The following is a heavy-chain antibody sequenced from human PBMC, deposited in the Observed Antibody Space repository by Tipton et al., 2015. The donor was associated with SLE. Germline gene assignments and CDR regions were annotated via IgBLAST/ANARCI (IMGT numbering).Heavy chain of an antibody. D-gene: IGHD7-27*01. CDR3: ASPTNWGPYYLDY. CDR2: INQDGSEK. V-gene: IGHV3-7*01. J-gene: IGHJ4*02. CDR1: GFTFDNFW. Sequence: GSLRLSCAGSGFTFDNFWMSWVRQAPGKGLEWVANINQDGSEKYYVDAVKGRVTISRDNAKKSLYLQMNSLRVEDTGVYYCASPTNWGPYYLDYWGQGTLVTVSS.